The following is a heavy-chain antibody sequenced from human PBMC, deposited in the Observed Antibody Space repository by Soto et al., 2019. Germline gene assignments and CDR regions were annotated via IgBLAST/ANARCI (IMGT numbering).Heavy chain of an antibody. J-gene: IGHJ2*01. Sequence: QLQLRESGPGLVKPSETLSLTCTVSGGSISGGVGGLYYWSWIRQPPGKGLEWIGYIYDSGSTYSTPSLKSRVTISVATSKNQFSLRLSSVTAADTAVYCCAREVIPLTTDWYFDLWGRGTLVTVSS. CDR3: AREVIPLTTDWYFDL. D-gene: IGHD4-17*01. CDR1: GGSISGGVGGLYY. CDR2: IYDSGST. V-gene: IGHV4-30-4*01.